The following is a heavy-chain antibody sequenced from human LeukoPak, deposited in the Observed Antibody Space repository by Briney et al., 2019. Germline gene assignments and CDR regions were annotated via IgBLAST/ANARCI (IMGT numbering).Heavy chain of an antibody. J-gene: IGHJ4*02. V-gene: IGHV3-30-3*01. Sequence: GGSLRLSCAASGFTFSSYAMHWVRQAPGKGLEWVAVISYDGSNKYYADSVKGRFTISRDNSKNTLYLQMNSLRAEDTAVYYCARDYSGGSYVDYWGQGTLVTVSS. CDR1: GFTFSSYA. CDR3: ARDYSGGSYVDY. CDR2: ISYDGSNK. D-gene: IGHD1-26*01.